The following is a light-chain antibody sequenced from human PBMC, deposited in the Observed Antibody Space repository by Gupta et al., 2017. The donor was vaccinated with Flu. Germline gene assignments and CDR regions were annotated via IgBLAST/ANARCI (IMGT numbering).Light chain of an antibody. CDR1: SSDVGGYNY. CDR3: SSYAGSNNLV. CDR2: EVS. J-gene: IGLJ2*01. Sequence: TSSDVGGYNYFSWYQQHPGKAPKLMIYEVSKRPSGVPDRFSGSKSGNTASLTVSGLQAEDEADYYCSSYAGSNNLVFGGGTKLTVL. V-gene: IGLV2-8*01.